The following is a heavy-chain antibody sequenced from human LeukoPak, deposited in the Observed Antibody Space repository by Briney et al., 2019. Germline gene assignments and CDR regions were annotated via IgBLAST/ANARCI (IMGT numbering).Heavy chain of an antibody. V-gene: IGHV4-59*01. J-gene: IGHJ6*03. CDR2: IYYSGST. Sequence: SETLSLTCTVSGDSISSYYWSWIRQPPGKGLEWIGYIYYSGSTNYNPSLKSRVTISVDTSKNQFSLKVKSVTAADTAVYYCARGGRSRGSMSFYYMDVWGQGTMVTVSS. D-gene: IGHD3-10*01. CDR3: ARGGRSRGSMSFYYMDV. CDR1: GDSISSYY.